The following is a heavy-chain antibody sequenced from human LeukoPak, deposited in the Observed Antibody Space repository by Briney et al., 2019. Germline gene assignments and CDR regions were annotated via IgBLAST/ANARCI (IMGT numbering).Heavy chain of an antibody. CDR1: GFTFSSYW. D-gene: IGHD6-6*01. CDR2: IKSEGRST. CDR3: TRDFKYSSDY. J-gene: IGHJ4*02. V-gene: IGHV3-74*01. Sequence: GGSLRLSCAASGFTFSSYWMHWVRQAPGKGLVWVSLIKSEGRSTSYADSVKGRFTISRDNAKNTVYLQVNSLRVEDTAVYYCTRDFKYSSDYWGQGTLVTVSS.